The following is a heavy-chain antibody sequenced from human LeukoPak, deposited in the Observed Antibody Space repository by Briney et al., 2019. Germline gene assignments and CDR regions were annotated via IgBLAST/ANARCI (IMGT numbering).Heavy chain of an antibody. CDR1: GFTFSSYA. V-gene: IGHV3-30*04. D-gene: IGHD1-26*01. J-gene: IGHJ3*02. Sequence: GRSLRLSCAASGFTFSSYAMHWVRQAPGKGLEWVAVISYDGSNKYYADSVKGRFTISRDNSKNTLYLQMNSLRAEDTAVYYCARVRGGSGRSYAADAFDIWGQGTMVTVSS. CDR2: ISYDGSNK. CDR3: ARVRGGSGRSYAADAFDI.